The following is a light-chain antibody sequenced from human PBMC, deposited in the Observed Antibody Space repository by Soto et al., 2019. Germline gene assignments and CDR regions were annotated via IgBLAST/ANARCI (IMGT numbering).Light chain of an antibody. J-gene: IGKJ5*01. V-gene: IGKV1-39*01. CDR1: QSISNF. CDR3: QQSYTTPIT. Sequence: DIQMTQSPSSLSASVGDRVTITCRASQSISNFLNWYQQKPGKASKLLIYDASSLQSGVPTRFSGRGSGTHFPLTISSLQSEDFASYYCQQSYTTPITFGQGTRLEIK. CDR2: DAS.